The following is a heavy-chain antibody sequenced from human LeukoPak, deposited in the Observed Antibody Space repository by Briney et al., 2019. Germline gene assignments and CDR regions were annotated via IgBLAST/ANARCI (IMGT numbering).Heavy chain of an antibody. CDR2: VSYDGSYK. D-gene: IGHD6-13*01. CDR3: AKGVYQAAAGSGGYYGMDV. CDR1: GFSFSNYG. Sequence: GGSLRLSCAASGFSFSNYGMHWVRQAPGKGLEWVAVVSYDGSYKYYADSVKGRFTISRDNSKNTLYLQMNSLRAEDTAVYYCAKGVYQAAAGSGGYYGMDVWGQGTTVTVSS. J-gene: IGHJ6*02. V-gene: IGHV3-30*18.